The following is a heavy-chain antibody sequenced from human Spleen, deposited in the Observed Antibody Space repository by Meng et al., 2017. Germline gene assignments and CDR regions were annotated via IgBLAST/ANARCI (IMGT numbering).Heavy chain of an antibody. CDR3: ARGPTTMAHDFDY. D-gene: IGHD4-11*01. J-gene: IGHJ4*02. CDR2: INHSGST. V-gene: IGHV4-34*01. CDR1: GGSFSDYN. Sequence: QVPLQQGGAGLLKPSETLSLPCVVSGGSFSDYNWSWIRQPPGKGLEWIGEINHSGSTNYNPSLESRATISVDTSQNNLSLKLSSVTAADSAVYYCARGPTTMAHDFDYWGQGTLVTVSS.